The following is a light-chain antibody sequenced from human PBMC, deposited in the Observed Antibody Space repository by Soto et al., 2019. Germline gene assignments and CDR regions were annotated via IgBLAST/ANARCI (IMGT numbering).Light chain of an antibody. J-gene: IGLJ2*01. V-gene: IGLV2-8*01. CDR3: SSYAGSNIL. CDR2: EVN. Sequence: QSVLTQPPSASGSPGQSVTISCTGTSSDVGGYNYVSWYQQHPSKAPKLMIYEVNKRPSGVPDRFSASKSGNTASLTVSGLQPEDEADYYCSSYAGSNILFGGGTKLTVL. CDR1: SSDVGGYNY.